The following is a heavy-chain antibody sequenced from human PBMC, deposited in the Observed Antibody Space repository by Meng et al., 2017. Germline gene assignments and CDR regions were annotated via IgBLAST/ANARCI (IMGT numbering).Heavy chain of an antibody. CDR2: ITKDGSRK. Sequence: LESGGDAGPPGRSLTLSCAAPGFIFSNYEMHWVRQAPGKGLEWVACITKDGSRKYYLGSVRGRFTISRDNSKNTLYLEMNSLRSEDTALYYCARDFDYWGQGTLVTVSS. J-gene: IGHJ4*02. CDR3: ARDFDY. CDR1: GFIFSNYE. V-gene: IGHV3-30*16.